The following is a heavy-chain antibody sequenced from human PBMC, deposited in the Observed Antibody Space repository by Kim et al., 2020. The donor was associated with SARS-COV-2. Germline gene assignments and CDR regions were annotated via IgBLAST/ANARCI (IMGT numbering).Heavy chain of an antibody. CDR2: IYPGDSDT. V-gene: IGHV5-51*01. Sequence: GESLKISCKGSGYSFTSYWIGWVRQMPGKGLEWMGIIYPGDSDTRYSPSFQGQVTISADKSISTAYLQWSSLKASDTAMYYCARQGALAYCSGGSCPNDYWGQGTLVTVSS. D-gene: IGHD2-15*01. CDR3: ARQGALAYCSGGSCPNDY. J-gene: IGHJ4*02. CDR1: GYSFTSYW.